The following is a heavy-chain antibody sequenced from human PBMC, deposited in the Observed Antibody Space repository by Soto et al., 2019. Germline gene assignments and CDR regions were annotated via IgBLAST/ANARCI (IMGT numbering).Heavy chain of an antibody. CDR2: ISVAGDT. Sequence: PWGSMRLSCAASGFTFSSYAMNWVRQAPGKGPEWVSLISVAGDTYYADSVKGRFTISRDSSKNTLFLQMNSLRAEDTAVYYCAKSLNTATSFDYWGQGTLVTVSS. V-gene: IGHV3-23*01. J-gene: IGHJ4*02. CDR1: GFTFSSYA. CDR3: AKSLNTATSFDY.